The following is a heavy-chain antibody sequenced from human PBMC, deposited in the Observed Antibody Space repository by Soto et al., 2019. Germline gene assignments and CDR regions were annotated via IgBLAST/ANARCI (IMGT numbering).Heavy chain of an antibody. J-gene: IGHJ5*02. CDR3: ARDRYPYAPGLWFDP. V-gene: IGHV4-59*01. D-gene: IGHD3-16*01. CDR1: GGSIGNYF. CDR2: IYYNGDT. Sequence: QVQLQESGPGLLTPSETLSLTCTVSGGSIGNYFWSWIRQPPGSGLDWIGYIYYNGDTRYTPSLESRVTMSVDTSKNQLSLKLTSVTAADTAVYYCARDRYPYAPGLWFDPWGQGTLVTVSS.